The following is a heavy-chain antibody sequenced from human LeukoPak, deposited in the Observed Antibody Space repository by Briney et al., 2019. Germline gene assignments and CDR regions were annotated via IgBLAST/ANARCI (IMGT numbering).Heavy chain of an antibody. CDR3: ARLTRELLWFGELFHAFDI. J-gene: IGHJ3*02. CDR2: ISSSGSTI. Sequence: GGSLRLSCAASGFTFSDCYMSWIRQAPGKGLEWVSYISSSGSTIYYADSVKGRFTISRDNAKNSLYLQMNSLRAEDTAVYYCARLTRELLWFGELFHAFDIWGQGTMVTVSS. D-gene: IGHD3-10*01. V-gene: IGHV3-11*01. CDR1: GFTFSDCY.